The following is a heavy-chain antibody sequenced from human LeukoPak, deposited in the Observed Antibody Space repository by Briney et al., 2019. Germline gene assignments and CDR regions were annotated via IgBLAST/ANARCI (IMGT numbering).Heavy chain of an antibody. CDR1: GGTFSSYA. Sequence: ASVKVSCKASGGTFSSYAISWVRQAPGQGLEWMGGIIPIFGTANYAQKFQGRVTITADESTSTAYMELSSLRSEDTAVYYCARGPYYCSSTSCYFHYYCMDVWGKGTTVTVSS. J-gene: IGHJ6*03. V-gene: IGHV1-69*13. CDR2: IIPIFGTA. CDR3: ARGPYYCSSTSCYFHYYCMDV. D-gene: IGHD2-2*01.